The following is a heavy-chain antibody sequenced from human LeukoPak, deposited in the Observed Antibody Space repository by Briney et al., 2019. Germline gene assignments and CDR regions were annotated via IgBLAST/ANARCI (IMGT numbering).Heavy chain of an antibody. Sequence: PGGSLRLSCAASGFTFSSYGMHWVRQAPGKGLEWVAVISYDGSNKYYADSVKGRFTISRDNSKNTLYLQMNSLRAEDTAVYYCAKDGGSGWYGGAFDIWGQGTMVTVSS. D-gene: IGHD6-19*01. CDR3: AKDGGSGWYGGAFDI. J-gene: IGHJ3*02. CDR2: ISYDGSNK. CDR1: GFTFSSYG. V-gene: IGHV3-30*18.